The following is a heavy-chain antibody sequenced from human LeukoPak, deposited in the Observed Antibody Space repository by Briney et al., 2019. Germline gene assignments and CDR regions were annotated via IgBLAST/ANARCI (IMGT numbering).Heavy chain of an antibody. CDR1: GFTFDDYT. D-gene: IGHD3-10*01. V-gene: IGHV3-43*01. J-gene: IGHJ4*02. Sequence: PGGSLRLSCAASGFTFDDYTMHWVRQAPGKGLEWVSLISWDGGSTYYADSVKGRFTISRDNSKNSLYLQMNSLRTEDTALYYCAKDNYYGLDYWGQGTLVTVSS. CDR3: AKDNYYGLDY. CDR2: ISWDGGST.